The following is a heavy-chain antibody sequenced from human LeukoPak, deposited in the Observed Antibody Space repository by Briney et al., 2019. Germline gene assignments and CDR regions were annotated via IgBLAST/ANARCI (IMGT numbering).Heavy chain of an antibody. J-gene: IGHJ4*02. V-gene: IGHV3-74*01. Sequence: GGSLRLSCAASGFTFSNYWMQWVGQAPGKGLGWVSRSNGEGGTSYADSVKGGFTISRDNAKNTVHLQMNSLRAEDTAVYYCARDLVYGSGSCGHWGQGTLVTVSS. CDR1: GFTFSNYW. CDR2: SNGEGGT. D-gene: IGHD3-10*01. CDR3: ARDLVYGSGSCGH.